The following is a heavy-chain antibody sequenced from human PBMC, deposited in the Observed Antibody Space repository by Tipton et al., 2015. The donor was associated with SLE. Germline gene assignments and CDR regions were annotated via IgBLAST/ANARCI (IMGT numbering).Heavy chain of an antibody. D-gene: IGHD6-13*01. CDR1: GIPFSTYA. Sequence: SLRLSCATSGIPFSTYAMNWVRQAPGKGLEAVSGIGGSGDNIYYADSVKGRFTISRDNSKNTVYLQMNSLRADDTAVYYCAKTKFLASSGRNYFDYWDLGTLVTVSS. CDR2: IGGSGDNI. CDR3: AKTKFLASSGRNYFDY. J-gene: IGHJ4*02. V-gene: IGHV3-23*01.